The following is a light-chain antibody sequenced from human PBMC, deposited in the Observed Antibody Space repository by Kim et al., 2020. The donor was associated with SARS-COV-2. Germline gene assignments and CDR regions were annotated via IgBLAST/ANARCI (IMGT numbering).Light chain of an antibody. CDR2: KAS. CDR1: QNIGSC. CDR3: QDYSTYPLT. V-gene: IGKV1-5*03. Sequence: DIQMTQSPSTLSPSLGDRVTITCRASQNIGSCVAWYQQKPGKAPTLLIYKASSLGRGVPSRFSGSGSGTEFTLTISSLQPDDFASYYCQDYSTYPLTFGGGTKVDIK. J-gene: IGKJ4*01.